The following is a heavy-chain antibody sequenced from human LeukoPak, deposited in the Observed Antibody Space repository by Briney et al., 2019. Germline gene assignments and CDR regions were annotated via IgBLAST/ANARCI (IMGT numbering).Heavy chain of an antibody. CDR3: AGGLVGALNY. CDR1: GGSISTYY. D-gene: IGHD2-8*02. CDR2: LSSSGTT. V-gene: IGHV4-4*07. J-gene: IGHJ4*02. Sequence: SETLSLTCTVSGGSISTYYWSWIRQPAGKGLEWIGRLSSSGTTNYNPSLKSRVTISVDTSKNQFSLKLSSVTAADTAVYYCAGGLVGALNYWGQGTLVTVSS.